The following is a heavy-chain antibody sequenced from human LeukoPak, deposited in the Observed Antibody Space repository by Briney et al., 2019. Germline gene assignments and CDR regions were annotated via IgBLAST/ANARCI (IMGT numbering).Heavy chain of an antibody. CDR3: ARQVWIAARPAAFDI. CDR1: GYSFTSYW. D-gene: IGHD6-6*01. Sequence: GESPKISCKGSGYSFTSYWIGWVRQMPGKGLEWMGIIYPGDSDTRYSPSFQGQVTISADKSISTAYLQWSSLKASDTAMYYCARQVWIAARPAAFDIWGQGTMVTVSS. J-gene: IGHJ3*02. CDR2: IYPGDSDT. V-gene: IGHV5-51*01.